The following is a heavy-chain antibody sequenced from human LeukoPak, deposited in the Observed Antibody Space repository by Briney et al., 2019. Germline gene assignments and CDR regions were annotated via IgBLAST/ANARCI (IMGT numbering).Heavy chain of an antibody. CDR2: IYHGGTT. CDR1: TGSISTYY. D-gene: IGHD2-15*01. CDR3: ARHGGSLDYFDS. V-gene: IGHV4-59*08. J-gene: IGHJ4*02. Sequence: PSETLSLTCSVSTGSISTYYWSWIRQSPGKGLEWIGYIYHGGTTSYNRSLKRRVTISVDSPKNQFFLRLTSLTAADTALYYCARHGGSLDYFDSWGPGSLVIVSS.